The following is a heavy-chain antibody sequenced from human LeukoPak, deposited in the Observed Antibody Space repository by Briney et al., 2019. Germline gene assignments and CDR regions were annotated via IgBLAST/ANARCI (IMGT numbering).Heavy chain of an antibody. Sequence: SETLSLTYAVSGGSISSSNWWSWVRQPPGKGLEWIGEIYQSGSTNYNPSLKSRVTISVDKSKNQVSLKLSSVTAADTAVNYCARDPHSGYDLADYWGQGTLVTVSS. CDR1: GGSISSSNW. D-gene: IGHD5-12*01. CDR2: IYQSGST. CDR3: ARDPHSGYDLADY. V-gene: IGHV4-4*02. J-gene: IGHJ4*02.